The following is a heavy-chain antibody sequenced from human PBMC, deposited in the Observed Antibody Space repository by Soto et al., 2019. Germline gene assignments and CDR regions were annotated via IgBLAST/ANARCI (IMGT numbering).Heavy chain of an antibody. CDR2: IYSGGST. V-gene: IGHV3-53*01. Sequence: LRLSCAASGFTVSSNYMSWVRQAPGKGLEWVSVIYSGGSTYYADSVKGRFTISRDNSKNTLYLQMNSLRAEDTAVYYCARVAAKYSSGWYQHFDYWGQGTLVTVSS. J-gene: IGHJ4*02. CDR1: GFTVSSNY. D-gene: IGHD6-19*01. CDR3: ARVAAKYSSGWYQHFDY.